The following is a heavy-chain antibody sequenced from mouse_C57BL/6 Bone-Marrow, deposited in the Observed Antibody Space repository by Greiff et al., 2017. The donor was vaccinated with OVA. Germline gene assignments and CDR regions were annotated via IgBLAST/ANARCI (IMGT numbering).Heavy chain of an antibody. Sequence: QVQLQQPGAELVKPGASVQLSCKASGYTFTSYWMQWVKQRPGQGLEWIGEIDPSDSYTNYNQKFKGKATLTVDTSSSTAYMQLSSLTSEDSAVYYCARSDYGSSYWYFDVWGTGTTVTVSS. V-gene: IGHV1-50*01. J-gene: IGHJ1*03. CDR3: ARSDYGSSYWYFDV. D-gene: IGHD1-1*01. CDR2: IDPSDSYT. CDR1: GYTFTSYW.